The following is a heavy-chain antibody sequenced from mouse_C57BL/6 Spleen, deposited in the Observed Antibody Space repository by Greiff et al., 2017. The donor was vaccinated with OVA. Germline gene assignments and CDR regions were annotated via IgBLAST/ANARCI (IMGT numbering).Heavy chain of an antibody. Sequence: EVQLQESGPELVKPGASVKMSCKASGYTFTDYNMHWVKQSHGKSLEWIGYINPNNGGTSYNQKFKGKATLTVNKSSSTAYMELRSLTSEDSAVYYCARWGHGDFDDWGQGTTLTVSS. D-gene: IGHD3-3*01. CDR2: INPNNGGT. CDR1: GYTFTDYN. CDR3: ARWGHGDFDD. J-gene: IGHJ2*01. V-gene: IGHV1-22*01.